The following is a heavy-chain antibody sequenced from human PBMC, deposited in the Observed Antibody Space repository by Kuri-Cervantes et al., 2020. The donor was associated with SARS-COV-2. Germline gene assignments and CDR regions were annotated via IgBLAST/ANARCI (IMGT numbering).Heavy chain of an antibody. CDR1: GGSFSGYY. D-gene: IGHD4-11*01. CDR2: INHSGST. J-gene: IGHJ4*02. Sequence: GSLRLSCAVYGGSFSGYYWSWIRQPPGKGLEWIGEINHSGSTYYNPSLKSRATISVDTCKNQFSLKLSSVTAADAAVYYCARRGYSNLLDYWGQGTLVTVSS. V-gene: IGHV4-34*01. CDR3: ARRGYSNLLDY.